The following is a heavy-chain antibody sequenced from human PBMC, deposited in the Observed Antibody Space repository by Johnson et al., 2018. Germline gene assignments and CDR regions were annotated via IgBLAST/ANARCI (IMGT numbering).Heavy chain of an antibody. CDR3: AREGLALGSHCVCAEGSAFYYGMDV. J-gene: IGHJ6*04. V-gene: IGHV3-23*01. D-gene: IGHD2-8*01. Sequence: VQLLESGGGLVQPGGSLRLSCAASGFTFSSYAMSWVRQAPGKGLEWVSAISGSGGSTYYADSVKGRFTISRDMAKNSLYLQMNSLRDEDTAVYYCAREGLALGSHCVCAEGSAFYYGMDVWGEQTTVTGSS. CDR2: ISGSGGST. CDR1: GFTFSSYA.